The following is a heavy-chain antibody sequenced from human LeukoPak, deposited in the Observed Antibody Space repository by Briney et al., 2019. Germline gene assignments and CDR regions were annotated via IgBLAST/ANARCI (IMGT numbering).Heavy chain of an antibody. Sequence: GGSLRLSCEASGFSFSTYNMNWVRQAPGKGLEWVSGISPSGGITYYTDSVKGRFTISRDNSKNTQSLQMNSLRAEDTAVYYCAKDDDWGRYKHWGQGTLVTVSS. CDR1: GFSFSTYN. V-gene: IGHV3-23*01. CDR2: ISPSGGIT. D-gene: IGHD3-16*01. J-gene: IGHJ1*01. CDR3: AKDDDWGRYKH.